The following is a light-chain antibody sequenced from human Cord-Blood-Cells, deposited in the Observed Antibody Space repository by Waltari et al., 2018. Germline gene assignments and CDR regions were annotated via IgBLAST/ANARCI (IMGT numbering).Light chain of an antibody. Sequence: IQMTQSTSSLSASVGDRVNITCRASQSISSYLTWYQQKPGKAPKLLIYAASSLQSGVPSRFSGSGSGTYFTLTISSLHPEDFATYYCQQSYSTTWTFGQGTKVEIK. CDR3: QQSYSTTWT. CDR1: QSISSY. V-gene: IGKV1-39*01. J-gene: IGKJ1*01. CDR2: AAS.